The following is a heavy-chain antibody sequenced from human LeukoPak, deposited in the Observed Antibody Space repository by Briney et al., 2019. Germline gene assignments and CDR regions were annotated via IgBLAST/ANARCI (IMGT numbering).Heavy chain of an antibody. V-gene: IGHV4-39*01. CDR2: IYYSGST. J-gene: IGHJ4*02. D-gene: IGHD1-26*01. CDR3: ARLRIVGATTIDY. Sequence: SETLSLTCTVSGGSISSSSYYWGWIRQPPGKGLEWMGSIYYSGSTYYNPSLKSRVTISVATSKNQFSLKLSSVTATDTAVYYCARLRIVGATTIDYWGQGTLVTVSS. CDR1: GGSISSSSYY.